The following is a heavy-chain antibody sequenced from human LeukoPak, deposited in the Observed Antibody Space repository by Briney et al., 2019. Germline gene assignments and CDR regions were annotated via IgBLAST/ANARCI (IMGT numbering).Heavy chain of an antibody. D-gene: IGHD6-6*01. Sequence: ASVKVSCKASGYTFTGYYMHWVRQAPGQGLEWMGWINPNSGGTNYAQKFQGRVTMTRDTSISTAYMELSRLGSDDTAVYYCARVFGVAARAPFDYWGQGTLVTVSS. CDR2: INPNSGGT. V-gene: IGHV1-2*02. CDR3: ARVFGVAARAPFDY. CDR1: GYTFTGYY. J-gene: IGHJ4*02.